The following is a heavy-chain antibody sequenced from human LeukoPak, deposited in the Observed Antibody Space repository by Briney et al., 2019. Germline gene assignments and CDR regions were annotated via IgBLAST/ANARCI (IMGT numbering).Heavy chain of an antibody. CDR3: AREGLSSEMVVAALDY. CDR1: GFTFSSYE. Sequence: PGGSLRLSCAASGFTFSSYEMNWVRQAPGKGLEWVSYISSSGSTIYYADSVKGRFTISRDNAKNSLYLQMNSLRAEDTAVYYCAREGLSSEMVVAALDYWGQGTLVTVSS. D-gene: IGHD2-15*01. CDR2: ISSSGSTI. J-gene: IGHJ4*02. V-gene: IGHV3-48*03.